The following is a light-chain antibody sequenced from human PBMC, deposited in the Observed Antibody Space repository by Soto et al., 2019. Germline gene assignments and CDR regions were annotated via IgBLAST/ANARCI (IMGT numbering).Light chain of an antibody. CDR1: QSVLYSSNNKNY. J-gene: IGKJ2*01. CDR2: WAS. CDR3: QQYYGTPS. V-gene: IGKV4-1*01. Sequence: DIVMTQSPDSLAVSLGERATINCKSSQSVLYSSNNKNYLAWYQQKPGQPPKLLIYWASTRESGVPDRFSGSGSGTDFTLTISSLQAEDVAVYYCQQYYGTPSFDLGTKLEIK.